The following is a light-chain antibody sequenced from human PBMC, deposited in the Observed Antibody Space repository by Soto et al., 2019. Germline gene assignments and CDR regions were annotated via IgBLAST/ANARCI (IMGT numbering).Light chain of an antibody. CDR2: KVS. V-gene: IGKV2-30*01. Sequence: DVVMTQSPLSLPVTLGQPASISCRSSQSLVYSDGNTYLNWFQQRPDQSPRRLIYKVSNRDSGVPDRFSGSGSGTVFTLKISRVEAEDVGVYYCMQGTHWPITFGQGTRLEIK. J-gene: IGKJ5*01. CDR1: QSLVYSDGNTY. CDR3: MQGTHWPIT.